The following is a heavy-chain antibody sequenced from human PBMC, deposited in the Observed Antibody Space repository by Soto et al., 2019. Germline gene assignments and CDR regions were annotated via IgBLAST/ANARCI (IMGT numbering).Heavy chain of an antibody. V-gene: IGHV1-69*06. CDR1: GGTFSSYA. Sequence: QVQLVQSGAEVKKPGSSVKVSCKASGGTFSSYAISWVRQAPGQGLEWMGGISPIFGTANYAQKFQGGVTLTADKPTSTDYLEVGRVRSEDTAVDYCARRPLIAVPLPSFNYYGMDVWGQGTTFTVSS. J-gene: IGHJ6*01. D-gene: IGHD2-21*01. CDR3: ARRPLIAVPLPSFNYYGMDV. CDR2: ISPIFGTA.